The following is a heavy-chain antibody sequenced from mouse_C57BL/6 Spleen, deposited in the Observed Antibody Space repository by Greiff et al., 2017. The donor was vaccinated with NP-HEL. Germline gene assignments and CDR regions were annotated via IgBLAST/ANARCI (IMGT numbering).Heavy chain of an antibody. J-gene: IGHJ1*03. CDR1: GYSITSGYY. V-gene: IGHV3-6*01. CDR2: ISYDGSN. CDR3: ARLDDYDEDWYFDV. Sequence: EVKLMESGPGLVKPSQSLSLTCSVTGYSITSGYYWNWIRQFPGNKLEWMGYISYDGSNNYNPSLKNRISITRDTSKNQFFLKLNSVTTEDTATYYCARLDDYDEDWYFDVWGTGTTVTVSS. D-gene: IGHD2-4*01.